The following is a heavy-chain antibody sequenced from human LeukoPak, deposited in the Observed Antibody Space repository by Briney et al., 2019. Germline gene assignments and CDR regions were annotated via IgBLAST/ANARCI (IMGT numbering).Heavy chain of an antibody. J-gene: IGHJ5*02. Sequence: ASVKVSCKASGYTFTGYYMHWVRQAPGQGLEWMGWINPNSGGTNYAQKFQGRVTMTRDTSISTAYMGLSRLRSDDTAVYYCARDGGGTIFGVVTPIGSYWFDPWGQGTLVTVSS. V-gene: IGHV1-2*02. CDR1: GYTFTGYY. D-gene: IGHD3-3*01. CDR3: ARDGGGTIFGVVTPIGSYWFDP. CDR2: INPNSGGT.